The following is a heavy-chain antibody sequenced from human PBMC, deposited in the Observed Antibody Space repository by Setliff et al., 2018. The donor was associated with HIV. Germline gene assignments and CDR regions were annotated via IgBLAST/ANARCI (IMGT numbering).Heavy chain of an antibody. CDR1: GFTFDDYA. D-gene: IGHD3-3*01. CDR2: ISWNSGSI. V-gene: IGHV3-9*01. J-gene: IGHJ5*02. CDR3: ARGLERTNTLLGVVSIWLDP. Sequence: HPGGSLRLSCAASGFTFDDYAMHWVRQAPEKGLEWVSGISWNSGSIGYADSVKGRFTISRDNAKKSLYLQMNSLRGEDTAVYYCARGLERTNTLLGVVSIWLDPWGRGTLVTVSS.